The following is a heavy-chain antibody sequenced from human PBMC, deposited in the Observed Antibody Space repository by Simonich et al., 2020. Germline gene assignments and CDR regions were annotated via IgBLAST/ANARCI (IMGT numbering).Heavy chain of an antibody. D-gene: IGHD1-26*01. CDR3: ARGGYSGSYNWFDP. Sequence: EVQLVESGGGLVQPGGSLRLSCAASGFTFSSYDMHWVRQAKGKGLEWVSAIGTAGYTYYPGSGKGRFTISRENAKNSLYLQMNSLRAGDTAVYYCARGGYSGSYNWFDPWGQGTLVTVSS. CDR1: GFTFSSYD. V-gene: IGHV3-13*01. J-gene: IGHJ5*02. CDR2: IGTAGYT.